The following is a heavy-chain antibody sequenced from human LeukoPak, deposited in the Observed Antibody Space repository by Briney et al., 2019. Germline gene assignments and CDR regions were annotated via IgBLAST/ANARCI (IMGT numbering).Heavy chain of an antibody. CDR2: IYYSGST. D-gene: IGHD2-21*02. Sequence: SETLSLTCTVSGGSISSSSYYWGWIRQPPGKGLEWTGSIYYSGSTYYNPSLKSRVTISVDTSKNQFSLKLSSVTAADTAVYYCASSRPGGDPGNNWFDPWGQGTLVTVSS. V-gene: IGHV4-39*01. J-gene: IGHJ5*02. CDR1: GGSISSSSYY. CDR3: ASSRPGGDPGNNWFDP.